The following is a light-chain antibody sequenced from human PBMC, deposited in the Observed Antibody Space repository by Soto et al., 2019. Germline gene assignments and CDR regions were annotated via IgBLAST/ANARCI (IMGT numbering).Light chain of an antibody. Sequence: QSVLTQPPSASGTPGQRVTISCSGSRASIGSNTVTWYQHLPGAAPKLLVYNNNQRPSGVPDRFSGSKSDTSASLAISGLQFEDEAVYYCAAWDASLSGPVFGGGTQLTVL. V-gene: IGLV1-44*01. CDR1: RASIGSNT. CDR3: AAWDASLSGPV. J-gene: IGLJ3*02. CDR2: NNN.